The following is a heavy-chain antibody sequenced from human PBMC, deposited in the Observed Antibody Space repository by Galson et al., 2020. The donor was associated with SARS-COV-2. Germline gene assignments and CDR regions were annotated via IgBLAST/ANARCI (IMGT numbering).Heavy chain of an antibody. J-gene: IGHJ6*03. CDR1: GDSVSSNSAA. D-gene: IGHD1-20*01. V-gene: IGHV6-1*01. CDR2: IHYMSKWLH. CDR3: ARVRYNNSVYNHHMDV. Sequence: SETLSLTCAISGDSVSSNSAAWNWIRQSPSRGLEWLGRIHYMSKWLHYYAVSVASRITISPDTAKNQFSLQLNSVTPEDTAVYYCARVRYNNSVYNHHMDVWGKGTMVTVYS.